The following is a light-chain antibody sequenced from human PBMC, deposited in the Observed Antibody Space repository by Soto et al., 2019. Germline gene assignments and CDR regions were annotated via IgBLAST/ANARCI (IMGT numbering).Light chain of an antibody. V-gene: IGLV2-14*01. CDR1: SSDVGAYRY. J-gene: IGLJ1*01. CDR2: EVS. CDR3: SSYTTTTTFV. Sequence: LTQPASVSVSPGQAITISCTGTSSDVGAYRYVSWYQQHPGKAPKLIIYEVSNRPSGVSNRFSGSKSGNTASLTVSELQAEDEAEHYCSSYTTTTTFVFGTGTKVTVL.